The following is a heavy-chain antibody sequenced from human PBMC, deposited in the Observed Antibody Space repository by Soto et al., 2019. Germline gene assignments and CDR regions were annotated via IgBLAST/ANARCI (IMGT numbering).Heavy chain of an antibody. CDR3: ARAYYYDSSGYYQHFDY. Sequence: SETLSLTCTVSGDSMSSSNWWNWVRQPPGKGLEWIGEINHSGSTNYNPSLKSRVTISVDTSKNQFSLKLSSVTAADTAVYYCARAYYYDSSGYYQHFDYWGQGTLVTVSS. J-gene: IGHJ4*02. V-gene: IGHV4-4*02. D-gene: IGHD3-22*01. CDR2: INHSGST. CDR1: GDSMSSSNW.